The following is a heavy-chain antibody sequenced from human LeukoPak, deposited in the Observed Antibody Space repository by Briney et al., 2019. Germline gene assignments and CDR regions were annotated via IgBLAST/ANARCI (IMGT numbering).Heavy chain of an antibody. V-gene: IGHV3-21*01. Sequence: GGSLRLSCAASGFTFSSYSMNWVRQAPGKGLEWVSSISSSSSYIYYADSVKGRFTISRDNAKNSLYLQMNSLRAEDTAVYYCARLFSLEWLHPYYFDYWGQGTLVTVSS. CDR3: ARLFSLEWLHPYYFDY. D-gene: IGHD3-3*01. CDR2: ISSSSSYI. J-gene: IGHJ4*02. CDR1: GFTFSSYS.